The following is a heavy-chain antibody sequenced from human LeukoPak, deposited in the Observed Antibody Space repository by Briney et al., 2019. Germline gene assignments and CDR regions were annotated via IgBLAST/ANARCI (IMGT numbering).Heavy chain of an antibody. CDR3: AREGAITFGGAMKAFDI. J-gene: IGHJ3*02. D-gene: IGHD3-16*01. CDR1: GGSISSYY. V-gene: IGHV4-4*07. Sequence: PSETLSLTCTVSGGSISSYYWSWIRQPAGKGLEWIGRIYTSGSTNYNPSLESRVTMSVDTSKNQFSLKLSSVTAADTAVYYCAREGAITFGGAMKAFDIWGQGTMVTVSS. CDR2: IYTSGST.